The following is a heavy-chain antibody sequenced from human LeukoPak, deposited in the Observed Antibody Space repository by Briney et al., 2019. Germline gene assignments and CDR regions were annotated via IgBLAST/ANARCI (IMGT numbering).Heavy chain of an antibody. Sequence: ASVKVSCKASGYTFTSYGISWVRQAPGQGLEWMGWISAYNGNTNYAQKLQGRVTMTTDTSTSTAYMELRSLRSDDTAVYYCARRGYSGYDLLGLRSPPDYWGQGTLVTVSS. J-gene: IGHJ4*02. CDR2: ISAYNGNT. D-gene: IGHD5-12*01. CDR1: GYTFTSYG. V-gene: IGHV1-18*01. CDR3: ARRGYSGYDLLGLRSPPDY.